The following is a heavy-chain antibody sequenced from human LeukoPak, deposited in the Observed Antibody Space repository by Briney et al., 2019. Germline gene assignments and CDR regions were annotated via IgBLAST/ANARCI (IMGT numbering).Heavy chain of an antibody. J-gene: IGHJ4*02. D-gene: IGHD6-19*01. CDR3: AVLYSSGWYSFDY. Sequence: GGSLRLSCAASGFTFSSYSMNWVRQAPGKGLEWVSSISSSSSYIYYADSVKGRFTISRDNAKNSLYLQMNSLRAEDTAVYYCAVLYSSGWYSFDYWGQGTLVAVSS. CDR1: GFTFSSYS. V-gene: IGHV3-21*01. CDR2: ISSSSSYI.